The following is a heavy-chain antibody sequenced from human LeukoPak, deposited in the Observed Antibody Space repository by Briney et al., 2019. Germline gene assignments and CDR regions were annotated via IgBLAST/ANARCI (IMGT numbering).Heavy chain of an antibody. V-gene: IGHV1-18*01. J-gene: IGHJ3*02. Sequence: EASVKVSCKASGYTFTSYGISWVRQAPGQGLEWMGWISAYNGNTNYAQKLQGRVTMTTDTSTSTAYMELSSLRSEDTAVYYCARNRIAVAVVYDAFDIWGQGTMVTVSS. CDR3: ARNRIAVAVVYDAFDI. D-gene: IGHD6-19*01. CDR1: GYTFTSYG. CDR2: ISAYNGNT.